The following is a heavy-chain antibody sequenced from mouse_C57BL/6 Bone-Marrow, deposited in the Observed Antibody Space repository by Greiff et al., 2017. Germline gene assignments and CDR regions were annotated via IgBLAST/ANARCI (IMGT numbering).Heavy chain of an antibody. CDR1: GFNIKDDY. Sequence: EVQLQQSGAELVRPGASVKLSCTASGFNIKDDYMHWVKQRPEQGLEWIGWIDPENGDTEYASKFQGKATITADTSSNTAYLQLSSPTSEHTAVYYCTTYYYGSSYVYWYFDVWGTGTTVTVSS. CDR3: TTYYYGSSYVYWYFDV. V-gene: IGHV14-4*01. D-gene: IGHD1-1*01. J-gene: IGHJ1*03. CDR2: IDPENGDT.